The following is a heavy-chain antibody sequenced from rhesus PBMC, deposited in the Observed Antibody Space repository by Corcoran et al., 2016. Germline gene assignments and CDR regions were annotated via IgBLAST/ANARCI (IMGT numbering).Heavy chain of an antibody. V-gene: IGHV4-165*01. J-gene: IGHJ4*01. CDR1: GYSLSSNY. D-gene: IGHD2-39*02. CDR3: ARDGGGRLADY. CDR2: IQGRSRNT. Sequence: QVQLQESSPGLVKPSETMCLTCVVSGYSLSSNYWSWSRRPPGKGLEWIGYIQGRSRNTYDNASINRRVTTSTYTAKTHCSLKLSPVTAEATVVYYSARDGGGRLADYWGQGALVTVSS.